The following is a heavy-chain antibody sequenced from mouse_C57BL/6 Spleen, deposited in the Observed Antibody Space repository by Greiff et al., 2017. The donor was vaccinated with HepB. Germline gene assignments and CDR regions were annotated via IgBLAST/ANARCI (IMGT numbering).Heavy chain of an antibody. CDR3: ARRLRAMDY. Sequence: VQVVESGAELVRPGTSVKVSCKASGYAFTNYLIEWVKQRPGQGLEWIGVINPGSGGTNYNEKFKGKATLTADKSSSTAYMQHSSLTSEDSAVYFCARRLRAMDYWGQGTSVTVSS. CDR1: GYAFTNYL. CDR2: INPGSGGT. J-gene: IGHJ4*01. V-gene: IGHV1-54*01.